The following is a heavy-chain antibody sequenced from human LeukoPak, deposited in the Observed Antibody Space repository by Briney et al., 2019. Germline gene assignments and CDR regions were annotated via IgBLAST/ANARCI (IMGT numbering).Heavy chain of an antibody. V-gene: IGHV3-23*01. Sequence: GGSLRLSCAASGFTYNNYAMGWVRQPPGKGLEWLSAIDGGGDATTYADSVKGRFTISRDNSKNTVSLQMNSLRVEDTAIYYCAKSDCGSDGCKLLNYWGQGTLVTVSS. CDR1: GFTYNNYA. J-gene: IGHJ4*02. CDR3: AKSDCGSDGCKLLNY. D-gene: IGHD2-21*01. CDR2: IDGGGDAT.